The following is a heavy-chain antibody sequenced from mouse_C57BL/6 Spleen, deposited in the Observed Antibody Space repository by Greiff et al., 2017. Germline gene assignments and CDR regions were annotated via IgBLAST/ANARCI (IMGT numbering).Heavy chain of an antibody. CDR2: IWSDGST. V-gene: IGHV2-6*03. D-gene: IGHD1-1*01. J-gene: IGHJ4*01. CDR3: ARSTVPRNAMDY. Sequence: VKLLESGPGLVAPSQCLSITCTASGFSLTSYGVHWVRQPPGKGLEWLVVIWSDGSTTYNSALKSRLSIIKDNSKSQVFLKMNSLQTDDKAMYYCARSTVPRNAMDYWGQGTSVTVSS. CDR1: GFSLTSYG.